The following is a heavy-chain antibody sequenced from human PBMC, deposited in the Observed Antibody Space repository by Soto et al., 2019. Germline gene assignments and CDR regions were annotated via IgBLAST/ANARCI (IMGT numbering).Heavy chain of an antibody. J-gene: IGHJ4*02. CDR1: GGSISSSSYY. D-gene: IGHD1-26*01. CDR2: IYYSGST. Sequence: QLQLQESGPGLVKPSETLSLTCTVSGGSISSSSYYWGWIRQPPGKGLEWIGSIYYSGSTYYNPSLKSRVTISVDTSKNQFSLKLSSVTAADTAVYYCAGLPVGAEYYFDYWGQGTLVTVSS. CDR3: AGLPVGAEYYFDY. V-gene: IGHV4-39*01.